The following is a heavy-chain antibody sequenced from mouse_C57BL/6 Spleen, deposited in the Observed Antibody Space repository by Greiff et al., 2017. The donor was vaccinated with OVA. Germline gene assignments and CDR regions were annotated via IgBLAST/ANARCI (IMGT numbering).Heavy chain of an antibody. CDR2: ISDGGSYT. V-gene: IGHV5-4*01. D-gene: IGHD2-3*01. Sequence: EVKLVESGGGLVKPGGSLKLSCAASGFTFSSYAMSWVRQTPEKRLEWVATISDGGSYTYYTDNVKGRFTISRDNAKNNLYLQMSHLKSEDTAMYYCARENGYYYFDYWGQGTTLTVSS. CDR1: GFTFSSYA. J-gene: IGHJ2*01. CDR3: ARENGYYYFDY.